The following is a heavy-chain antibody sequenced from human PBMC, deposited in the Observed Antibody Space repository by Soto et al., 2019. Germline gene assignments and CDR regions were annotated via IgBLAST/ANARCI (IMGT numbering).Heavy chain of an antibody. V-gene: IGHV3-30-3*01. CDR1: GFTFSSYA. Sequence: QVQLVESGGGVVQPGKSLRLSCAASGFTFSSYAMHWVCQAPGKGLEWVAVISYDGSNKYYADSVKGRFTISRDNSKNTLYLQMNSLRAEDTAVYYCARAGYGDYVDYYYGMDVWGQGTTVTVSS. CDR2: ISYDGSNK. CDR3: ARAGYGDYVDYYYGMDV. J-gene: IGHJ6*02. D-gene: IGHD4-17*01.